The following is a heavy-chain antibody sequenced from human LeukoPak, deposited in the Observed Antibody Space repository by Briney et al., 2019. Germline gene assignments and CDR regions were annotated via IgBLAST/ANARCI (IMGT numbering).Heavy chain of an antibody. J-gene: IGHJ4*02. V-gene: IGHV4-39*07. CDR2: IYYSGST. CDR1: GGSISSSSYY. Sequence: SETLSLTCTVSGGSISSSSYYWGWIRQPPGKGLEGIGSIYYSGSTYYNPSLKSRVTISVDTSKKQFSLKLSSVTAADTAVYYCARDHRGSSWYSFDYWGQGTLVTVSS. D-gene: IGHD6-13*01. CDR3: ARDHRGSSWYSFDY.